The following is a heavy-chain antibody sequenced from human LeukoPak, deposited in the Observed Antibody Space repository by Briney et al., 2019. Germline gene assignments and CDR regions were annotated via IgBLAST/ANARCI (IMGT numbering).Heavy chain of an antibody. Sequence: SETLSLTCAVYGGSFSGYYWSWIRQPAGKGLEWIGRIYASGRTNHNPSLKSRVTISVDKSQNQFSLNLSSVTAADTAVYYCSREGXRGFXVXIAXXXXYXXYWXQGT. D-gene: IGHD2-15*01. CDR2: IYASGRT. V-gene: IGHV4-4*07. CDR3: SREGXRGFXVXIAXXXXYXXY. J-gene: IGHJ4*02. CDR1: GGSFSGYY.